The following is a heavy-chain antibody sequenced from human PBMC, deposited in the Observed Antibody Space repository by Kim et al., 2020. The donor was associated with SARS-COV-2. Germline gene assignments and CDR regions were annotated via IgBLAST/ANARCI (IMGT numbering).Heavy chain of an antibody. CDR1: GFTFDDYA. CDR2: ISWNSGSI. CDR3: AKGVLGSYYPNWFDP. D-gene: IGHD1-26*01. V-gene: IGHV3-9*01. J-gene: IGHJ5*02. Sequence: GGSLRLSCAASGFTFDDYAMHWVRQAPGKGLEWVSGISWNSGSIGYADSVKGRFTISRDNAKNSLYLQMNSLRAEDTALYYCAKGVLGSYYPNWFDPWGQGTLVTVSS.